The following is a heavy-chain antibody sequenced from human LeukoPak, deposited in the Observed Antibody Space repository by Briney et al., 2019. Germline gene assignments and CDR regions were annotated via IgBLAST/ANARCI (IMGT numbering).Heavy chain of an antibody. D-gene: IGHD5-12*01. CDR1: GGSISSYY. CDR2: TYPSGGT. J-gene: IGHJ4*02. Sequence: PSETLSLTCTVSGGSISSYYWSWIRQPAGKGLELIGRTYPSGGTDYNPSLKSRFTMSIDTCKNQFSLKLSSVTAADTAMYYCARGPGGATAQSFDYWGQGTLVTVSS. V-gene: IGHV4-4*07. CDR3: ARGPGGATAQSFDY.